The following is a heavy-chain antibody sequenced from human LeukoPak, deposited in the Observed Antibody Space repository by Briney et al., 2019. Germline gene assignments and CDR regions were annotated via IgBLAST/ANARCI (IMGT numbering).Heavy chain of an antibody. J-gene: IGHJ4*02. CDR1: GGSISSSSYY. CDR3: ATRGEYYDILTGYYKGTDH. V-gene: IGHV4-39*01. CDR2: IYYSGST. D-gene: IGHD3-9*01. Sequence: PSETLSLTCTVSGGSISSSSYYWGWIRQPPGKGLEWIGSIYYSGSTYYNPSLKSRVTISVDTSKNQFSLKLSSVTAADTAVYYCATRGEYYDILTGYYKGTDHWGQGTLVTVSS.